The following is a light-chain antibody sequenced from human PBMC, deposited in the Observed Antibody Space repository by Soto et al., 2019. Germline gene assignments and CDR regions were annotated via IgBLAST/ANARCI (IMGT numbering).Light chain of an antibody. CDR2: WAS. V-gene: IGKV4-1*01. Sequence: DIVMTQSPDSLAVSLGERATINCKSSQSILHSPNNKDALTWYQQKPGQPPKLLINWASTRESGVPDRFSGAGSGTDFTLTISSLQPDDFATYYCQQYNSYSPWTFGQGTKVEIK. CDR1: QSILHSPNNKDA. CDR3: QQYNSYSPWT. J-gene: IGKJ1*01.